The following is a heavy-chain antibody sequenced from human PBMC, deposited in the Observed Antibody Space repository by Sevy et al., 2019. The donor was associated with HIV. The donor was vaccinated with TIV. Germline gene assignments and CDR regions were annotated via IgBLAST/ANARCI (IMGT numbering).Heavy chain of an antibody. D-gene: IGHD1-1*01. Sequence: ASVKVSCKATGYSFPSYGISWVRQAPGQGLEWMGWISAYNGYTNYEEKLQGRVTETTDTSTSTAYKELRSLRSDDTAVYYCARVLVKMSSSQLFDYWGQGTLVTVSS. CDR3: ARVLVKMSSSQLFDY. CDR1: GYSFPSYG. V-gene: IGHV1-18*01. CDR2: ISAYNGYT. J-gene: IGHJ4*02.